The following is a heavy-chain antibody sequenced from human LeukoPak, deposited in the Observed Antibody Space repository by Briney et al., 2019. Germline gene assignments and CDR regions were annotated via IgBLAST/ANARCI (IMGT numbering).Heavy chain of an antibody. Sequence: GRSLRLSCAASGFTFSSNAMHWVRQAPGRGLEWVAVISYDGSNKYYADSVKGRFTISRDNSKNTLYLQMNSLRAEDTAVYYCANYHDNSGYSPHLDNWGQGTLVIVSS. CDR2: ISYDGSNK. CDR3: ANYHDNSGYSPHLDN. V-gene: IGHV3-30*04. J-gene: IGHJ4*02. CDR1: GFTFSSNA. D-gene: IGHD3-22*01.